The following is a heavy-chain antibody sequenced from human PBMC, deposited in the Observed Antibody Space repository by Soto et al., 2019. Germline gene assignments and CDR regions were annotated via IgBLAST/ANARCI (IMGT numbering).Heavy chain of an antibody. CDR3: ARDGHLRYDYGY. V-gene: IGHV3-30-3*01. J-gene: IGHJ4*02. Sequence: GGALRLSCAASGFTFSSYAMHWVRQAPGKGLEWVAVISYDGSNKYYADSVKGRFTISRDTSKNQVSLTMRSVSAADTAVYYCARDGHLRYDYGYWGQGILVTVSS. CDR2: ISYDGSNK. CDR1: GFTFSSYA. D-gene: IGHD5-12*01.